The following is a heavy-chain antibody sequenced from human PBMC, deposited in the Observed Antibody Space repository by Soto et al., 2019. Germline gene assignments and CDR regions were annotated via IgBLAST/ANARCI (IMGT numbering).Heavy chain of an antibody. D-gene: IGHD5-12*01. CDR3: ASHLRAEEGY. Sequence: QVQLVESGGGVVQPGRSLRLSCAASGFTFSSYGMHWVRQAPGKGLEWVAVISYDGSNKYYADSVKGRFTISRDNSKNTLYLQMNSLRAEDTAVYYCASHLRAEEGYWGQGTLVTVSS. CDR2: ISYDGSNK. CDR1: GFTFSSYG. V-gene: IGHV3-30*03. J-gene: IGHJ4*02.